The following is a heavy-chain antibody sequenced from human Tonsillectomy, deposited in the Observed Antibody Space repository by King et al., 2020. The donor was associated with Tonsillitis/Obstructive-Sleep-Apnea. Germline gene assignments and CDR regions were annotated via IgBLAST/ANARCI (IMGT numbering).Heavy chain of an antibody. V-gene: IGHV3-15*01. CDR3: TTEAGYGGK. J-gene: IGHJ4*02. CDR2: IRSKSDGGTA. Sequence: VQLVESGGGLVKPGGSLRLSCAASGFTFSNAWMTWVRQASGKGLEWVGRIRSKSDGGTADYAAPVKGRFTISRDDSKNTLYLQMNSLKTEDTAIYYCTTEAGYGGKWGQGTLVTVSS. D-gene: IGHD4-23*01. CDR1: GFTFSNAW.